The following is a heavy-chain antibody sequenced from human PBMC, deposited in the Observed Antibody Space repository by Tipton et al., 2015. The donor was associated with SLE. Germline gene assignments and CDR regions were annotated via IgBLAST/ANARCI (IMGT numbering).Heavy chain of an antibody. CDR2: INYSGYT. CDR3: ATTVSLLGVAPIDY. CDR1: GFTFSSYG. J-gene: IGHJ4*02. V-gene: IGHV4-39*07. Sequence: TLSLTCAASGFTFSSYGMHWIRQPPGKGLEWIASINYSGYTYYNPSLKSRVTTSTDTSKNQFSLRLNSVTAADTAVYYCATTVSLLGVAPIDYWGQGTLFTVSS. D-gene: IGHD3-3*01.